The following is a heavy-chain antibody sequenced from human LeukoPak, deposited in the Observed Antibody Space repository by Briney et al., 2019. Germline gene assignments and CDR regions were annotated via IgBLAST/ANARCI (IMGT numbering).Heavy chain of an antibody. CDR3: AKNGDRGAYCSGGTCYPYYYYYMDV. J-gene: IGHJ6*03. V-gene: IGHV3-23*01. D-gene: IGHD2-15*01. CDR2: ISTTGGTT. Sequence: PGGSLRLSCAASGFIVSQNYMSWVRQAPGRGLEWVSAISTTGGTTYYADSVRGRFTISRDNSRNTLYLQMNSLRAEDTAIYYCAKNGDRGAYCSGGTCYPYYYYYMDVWGKGTTVTISS. CDR1: GFIVSQNY.